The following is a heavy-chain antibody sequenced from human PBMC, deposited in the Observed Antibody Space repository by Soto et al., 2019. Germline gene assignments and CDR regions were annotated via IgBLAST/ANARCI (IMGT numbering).Heavy chain of an antibody. CDR2: IYCSGST. V-gene: IGHV4-30-4*01. J-gene: IGHJ6*02. CDR1: GGSINNNNYY. CDR3: ARFIDRYYYYGLDV. Sequence: QVQLQESGPGLVKPSQTLSLTCTVSGGSINNNNYYWSWIRQPPGKGLEWIGYIYCSGSTYYNPSLKSRITISVDASKNHFSLKLSSVTAADTVVYYCARFIDRYYYYGLDVWGQGTTVTVSS.